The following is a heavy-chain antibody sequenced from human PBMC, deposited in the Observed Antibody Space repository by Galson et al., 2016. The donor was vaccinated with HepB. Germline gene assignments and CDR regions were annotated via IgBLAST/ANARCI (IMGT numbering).Heavy chain of an antibody. CDR2: IYYSGST. CDR1: GGPISSSSYY. CDR3: ARGWDTSVISDGFHI. V-gene: IGHV4-39*01. Sequence: SETLSLTCTVSGGPISSSSYYWGWIRQPPGKGLEWIGNIYYSGSTYSNPSLKSRLTISLDTSKKQFSLKLRSVTAVDTAVYSFARGWDTSVISDGFHIWGQGTMVTVSS. J-gene: IGHJ3*02. D-gene: IGHD5-18*01.